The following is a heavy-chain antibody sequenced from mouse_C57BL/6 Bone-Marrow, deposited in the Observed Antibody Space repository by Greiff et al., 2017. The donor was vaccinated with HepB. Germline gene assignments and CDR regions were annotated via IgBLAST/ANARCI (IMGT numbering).Heavy chain of an antibody. V-gene: IGHV7-1*01. D-gene: IGHD1-1*01. Sequence: EVNVVESGGGLVQSGRSLRLSCATSGFTFSDFYMEWVRQAPGKGLEWIAASRNKANDYTTEYSASVKGRFIVSRDTSQSILYLQMNALRAEDTAIYYCARDVPYGSSFYWYFDVWGTGTTVTVSS. CDR1: GFTFSDFY. CDR3: ARDVPYGSSFYWYFDV. CDR2: SRNKANDYTT. J-gene: IGHJ1*03.